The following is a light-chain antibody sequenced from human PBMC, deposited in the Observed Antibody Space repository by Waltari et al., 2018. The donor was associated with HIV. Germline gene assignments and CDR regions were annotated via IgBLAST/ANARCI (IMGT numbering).Light chain of an antibody. CDR1: QSVRTN. CDR2: GAS. CDR3: QQYDYWPPWT. V-gene: IGKV3-15*01. Sequence: EVLLTQSPATLSVSPGDRTTLSCRASQSVRTNSAWYQQRPGQPPRLLIYGASTRATGIAARFSGSGSGTEFTLTINSLQSEDYAVYYCQQYDYWPPWTFGQGTKVEMK. J-gene: IGKJ1*01.